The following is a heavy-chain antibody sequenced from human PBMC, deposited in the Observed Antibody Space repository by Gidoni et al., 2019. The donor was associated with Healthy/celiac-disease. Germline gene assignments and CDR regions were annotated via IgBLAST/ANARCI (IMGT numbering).Heavy chain of an antibody. J-gene: IGHJ4*02. V-gene: IGHV3-23*01. D-gene: IGHD3-16*01. CDR2: IVGSGGST. CDR1: GFTCSSDA. Sequence: EVQLLESGGGLVQPGGYLSLSCAASGFTCSSDAMSWVRQAPGKGLAWVSAIVGSGGSTYYADSVKGRFTISRDNSKNTLYLQMNSLRAEDTAVYYCANEMITFGGVRGPIDYWGQGTLVTVSS. CDR3: ANEMITFGGVRGPIDY.